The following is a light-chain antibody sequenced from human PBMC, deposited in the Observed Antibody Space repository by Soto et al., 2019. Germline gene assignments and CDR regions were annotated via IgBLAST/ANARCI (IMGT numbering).Light chain of an antibody. CDR1: QSVSSTS. CDR2: GAS. Sequence: EIVLPQSPGTLSFSPGERATLSCRASQSVSSTSLAWYQQKPGQAPRLLIYGASNRATSIPDRFSGSGSGTDFTLTISRLEPEDFAVYYCQQYDGSPPWTFGLGTKVDIK. J-gene: IGKJ1*01. V-gene: IGKV3-20*01. CDR3: QQYDGSPPWT.